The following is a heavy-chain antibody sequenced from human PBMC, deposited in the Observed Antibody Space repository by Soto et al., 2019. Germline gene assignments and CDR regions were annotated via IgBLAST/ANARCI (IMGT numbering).Heavy chain of an antibody. D-gene: IGHD2-15*01. CDR2: IGTAGDT. V-gene: IGHV3-13*04. CDR1: GFTFSSYD. Sequence: VGSRRLSCSASGFTFSSYDMQWVRQGPGKGLEWVSAIGTAGDTNYAGSVKGRFTISRDDSKNTLYLQMNSLKTEDTAVYYCTTDLWRIAVVVGSTGYFNPWGQGTPVTVSS. J-gene: IGHJ5*02. CDR3: TTDLWRIAVVVGSTGYFNP.